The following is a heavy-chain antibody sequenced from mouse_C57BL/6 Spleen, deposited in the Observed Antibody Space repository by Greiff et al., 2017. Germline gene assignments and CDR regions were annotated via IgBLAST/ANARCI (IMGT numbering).Heavy chain of an antibody. CDR1: GYAFSSYW. CDR2: IYPGDGDT. Sequence: VQLQQSGAELVKPGASVKISCKASGYAFSSYWMNWVKQRPGQGLEWIGQIYPGDGDTNYNGKFKGKATLTAAKSSSTAYMQLSSLTSEDSAVYFCAGSAQATVFAYWGQGTLVTVAA. D-gene: IGHD3-2*02. V-gene: IGHV1-80*01. J-gene: IGHJ3*01. CDR3: AGSAQATVFAY.